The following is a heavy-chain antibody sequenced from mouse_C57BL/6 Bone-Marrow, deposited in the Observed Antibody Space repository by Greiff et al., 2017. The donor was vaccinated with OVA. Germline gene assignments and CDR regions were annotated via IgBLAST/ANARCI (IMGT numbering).Heavy chain of an antibody. V-gene: IGHV1-81*01. CDR1: GYTFTSYG. CDR3: GKDGFGVAY. CDR2: IYPRSGNT. D-gene: IGHD2-3*01. Sequence: VHLVESGAELARPGASVKLSCKASGYTFTSYGISWVKQRTGQGLEWIGEIYPRSGNTYYNEKFKGKATLTADKSSSTAYMELRSLTSEDSAVYFCGKDGFGVAYWGQGALGTVS. J-gene: IGHJ3*01.